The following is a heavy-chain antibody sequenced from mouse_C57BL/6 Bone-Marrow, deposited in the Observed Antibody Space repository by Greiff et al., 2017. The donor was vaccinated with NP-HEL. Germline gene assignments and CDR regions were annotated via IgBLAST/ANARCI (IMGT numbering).Heavy chain of an antibody. J-gene: IGHJ2*01. Sequence: QVQLQQPGAELVRPGSSVKLSCKASGYTFTSYWMDWVKQRPGQGLEWIGNIYPSDSETHYNQKFKDKATLTVDKSSSTAYMQLSSLTSKDSAVYYCARNWDFDYWGQGTTLTVSS. CDR1: GYTFTSYW. CDR2: IYPSDSET. V-gene: IGHV1-61*01. D-gene: IGHD4-1*01. CDR3: ARNWDFDY.